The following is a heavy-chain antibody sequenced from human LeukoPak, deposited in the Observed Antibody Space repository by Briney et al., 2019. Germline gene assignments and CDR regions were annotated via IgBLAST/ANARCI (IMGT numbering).Heavy chain of an antibody. CDR3: ARDPYSGSYSDYYYYYMDV. CDR2: IIRSGSTQ. Sequence: GGSLRLSCAVSGFTFIDYNMRRIRPAPGKGLEWVSSIIRSGSTQYYADSVKGRFTISRDDTKNSLYLQMNSLRAEDAAVYYCARDPYSGSYSDYYYYYMDVWGKGTTVTVSS. J-gene: IGHJ6*03. CDR1: GFTFIDYN. D-gene: IGHD1-26*01. V-gene: IGHV3-11*04.